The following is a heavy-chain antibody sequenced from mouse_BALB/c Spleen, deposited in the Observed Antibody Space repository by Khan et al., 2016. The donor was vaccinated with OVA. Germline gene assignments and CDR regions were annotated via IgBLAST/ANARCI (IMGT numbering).Heavy chain of an antibody. CDR2: ISSLAYTI. Sequence: EVQLQESGGGLVQPGGSRKLSCVASGFTFSDYGMAWVRQAPGKGPEWVAFISSLAYTIYYADTVTGRFTISRENAKNTLYLEMSSLWSEDTAMYYCARGRAWFAYWGQGTLVTVSA. CDR3: ARGRAWFAY. V-gene: IGHV5-15*02. J-gene: IGHJ3*01. CDR1: GFTFSDYG.